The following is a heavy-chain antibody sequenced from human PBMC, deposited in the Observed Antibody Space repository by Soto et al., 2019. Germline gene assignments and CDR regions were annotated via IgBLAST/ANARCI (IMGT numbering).Heavy chain of an antibody. Sequence: QVQLQQWGAGLLKPSETLSLTCAVYGGSFSGYYWSWIRQPPGKGLEWIGEINHSGSTNYNPSLKRRVTISVDTSQNQFSLKLSSVTAADTAVYYCARGSKGGLGRPLDYWGQGTLVTVSS. V-gene: IGHV4-34*01. J-gene: IGHJ4*02. CDR2: INHSGST. CDR3: ARGSKGGLGRPLDY. D-gene: IGHD2-15*01. CDR1: GGSFSGYY.